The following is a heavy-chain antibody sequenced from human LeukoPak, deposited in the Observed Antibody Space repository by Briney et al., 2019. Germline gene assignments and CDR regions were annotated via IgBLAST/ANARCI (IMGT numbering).Heavy chain of an antibody. CDR3: TTDLKGGIAAAGTRY. V-gene: IGHV3-15*01. J-gene: IGHJ4*02. CDR1: GFTFSNAW. CDR2: IKSKTDGGTT. Sequence: KSGGSLRLSCAASGFTFSNAWMSWVRQAPGKGLEWVGRIKSKTDGGTTDYAAPVKGRFTISRDDSKNTLYLQMNSLKTEDTAVYYCTTDLKGGIAAAGTRYWVQGTLVTVSS. D-gene: IGHD6-13*01.